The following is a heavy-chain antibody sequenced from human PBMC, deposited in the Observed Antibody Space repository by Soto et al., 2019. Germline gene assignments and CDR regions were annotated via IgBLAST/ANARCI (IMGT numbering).Heavy chain of an antibody. D-gene: IGHD3-22*01. CDR3: AKSDNAYYYDSSGYLNFDY. J-gene: IGHJ4*02. Sequence: PGGSLRLSCAASGFTFSSYAMSWVRQAPGKGLEWVSAISGSGGSTYYADSVKGRFTISRDNSKNTLYLQMNSLRAEDTAVYYCAKSDNAYYYDSSGYLNFDYWGQGTLVTVSS. CDR2: ISGSGGST. V-gene: IGHV3-23*01. CDR1: GFTFSSYA.